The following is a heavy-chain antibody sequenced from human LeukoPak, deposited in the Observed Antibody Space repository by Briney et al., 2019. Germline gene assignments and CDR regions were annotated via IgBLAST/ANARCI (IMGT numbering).Heavy chain of an antibody. CDR1: GGSISSSNW. J-gene: IGHJ4*02. D-gene: IGHD5-18*01. CDR2: IYHSGST. Sequence: PSETLSLTCAVSGGSISSSNWWSWVRQPPGKGLEWIGEIYHSGSTNYNPSLKSRVSISVDTSKNQFSLKLTSVTAADTAVYYCARTSYSYGYAADYWGQGTLVTVSS. V-gene: IGHV4-4*02. CDR3: ARTSYSYGYAADY.